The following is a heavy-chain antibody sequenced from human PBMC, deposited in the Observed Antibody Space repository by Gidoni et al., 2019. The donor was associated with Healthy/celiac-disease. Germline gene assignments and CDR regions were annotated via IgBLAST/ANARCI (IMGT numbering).Heavy chain of an antibody. CDR1: GYTFTSYY. Sequence: QVQLVQSGAEVKKPGASVKVSCTASGYTFTSYYMHWVRQAPGQGLEWMGIINPSGGSTSYAQKFQGRVTMTRDTSTSTVYMELSSLRSEDTAVYYCARSSSRVTIFGVVINSDWFDPWGQGTLVTVSS. J-gene: IGHJ5*02. V-gene: IGHV1-46*01. D-gene: IGHD3-3*01. CDR3: ARSSSRVTIFGVVINSDWFDP. CDR2: INPSGGST.